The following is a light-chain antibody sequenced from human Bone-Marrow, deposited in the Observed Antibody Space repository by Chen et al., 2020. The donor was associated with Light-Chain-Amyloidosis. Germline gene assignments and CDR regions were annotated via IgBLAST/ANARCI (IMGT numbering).Light chain of an antibody. J-gene: IGLJ2*01. CDR1: DLPTKY. CDR3: QSADSSGTYEVI. CDR2: RDT. Sequence: SYELTQPPSVSVSPGQTARITCSGDDLPTKYAYWYQQKPGQAPVLVIHRDTERPSGISERVSGYSSGTTATLTISGVQAEDDADYHCQSADSSGTYEVIFGGGTKLTVL. V-gene: IGLV3-25*03.